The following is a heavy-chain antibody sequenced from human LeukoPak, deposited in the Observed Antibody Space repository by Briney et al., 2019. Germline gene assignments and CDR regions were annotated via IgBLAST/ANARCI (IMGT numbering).Heavy chain of an antibody. Sequence: ASVKVSCKASGGSFSSYAISWVRQAPGQGLEWMGGILPIVNTADYAQKFQGRVTITADESTSTAYMELSSLRSEDTAVYYCARDLYSSSWYTRGDYYYMDVWGKGTTVTISS. CDR3: ARDLYSSSWYTRGDYYYMDV. D-gene: IGHD6-13*01. CDR2: ILPIVNTA. CDR1: GGSFSSYA. J-gene: IGHJ6*03. V-gene: IGHV1-69*13.